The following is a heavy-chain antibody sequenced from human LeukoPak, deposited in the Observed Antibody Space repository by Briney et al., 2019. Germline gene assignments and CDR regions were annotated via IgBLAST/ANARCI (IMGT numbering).Heavy chain of an antibody. CDR2: IRSSGNTI. J-gene: IGHJ6*02. CDR3: ARDPNYYNYGMDV. Sequence: SGGSLRLSCAASGFTFSSYEMNWVRQAPGKGLEWVSYIRSSGNTIYYADSVKGRFTISRDNAKNSLYLQMNSLRAEDTAVYYCARDPNYYNYGMDVWGQGTMVTVSS. CDR1: GFTFSSYE. V-gene: IGHV3-48*03.